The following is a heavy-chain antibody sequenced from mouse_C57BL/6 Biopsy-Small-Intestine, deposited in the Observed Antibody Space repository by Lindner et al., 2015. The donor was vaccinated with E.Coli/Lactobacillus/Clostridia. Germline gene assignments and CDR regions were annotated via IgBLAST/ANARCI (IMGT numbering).Heavy chain of an antibody. V-gene: IGHV10-1*01. Sequence: VQLQESGGGLVQPKGSLKLSCAASGFSFNTYAMNWVRQAPGKGLEWVARIRSKSNNYATYYADSVKDRFTISRDDSESMLYLQMNNLKTEDTAMYYCVRLTGNWYFDVWGTGTTVTVSS. CDR3: VRLTGNWYFDV. CDR2: IRSKSNNYAT. D-gene: IGHD4-1*01. J-gene: IGHJ1*03. CDR1: GFSFNTYA.